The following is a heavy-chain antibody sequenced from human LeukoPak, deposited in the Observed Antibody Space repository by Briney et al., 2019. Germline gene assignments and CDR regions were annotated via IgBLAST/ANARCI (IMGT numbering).Heavy chain of an antibody. CDR3: ARSRYLDV. CDR1: GFTVSSYW. J-gene: IGHJ6*02. Sequence: GGSLRLSCAAFGFTVSSYWMSWVRQAPGKGLEWVTNIKQDGSEKCFVDSVKGRFTISRDNAKNSLYLQMNSLRAEDTAVYYCARSRYLDVWGQGTTVTVSS. V-gene: IGHV3-7*01. D-gene: IGHD1-14*01. CDR2: IKQDGSEK.